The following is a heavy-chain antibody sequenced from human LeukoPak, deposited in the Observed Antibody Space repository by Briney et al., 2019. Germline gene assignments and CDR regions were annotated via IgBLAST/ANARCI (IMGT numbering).Heavy chain of an antibody. D-gene: IGHD3-10*01. V-gene: IGHV3-23*01. J-gene: IGHJ4*02. Sequence: GGSLRLSCAASGFTFSTYAMNWVRQAPGKGLEWVSAISGSGGTTNYADSVKGRFTISRDNSKNILYLQMNSLRAEDTAIYYCAKDSVTMMRGVNGLWGQGTLVTVSS. CDR1: GFTFSTYA. CDR3: AKDSVTMMRGVNGL. CDR2: ISGSGGTT.